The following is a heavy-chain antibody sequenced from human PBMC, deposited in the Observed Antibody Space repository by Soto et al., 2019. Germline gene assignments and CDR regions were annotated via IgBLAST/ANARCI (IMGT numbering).Heavy chain of an antibody. D-gene: IGHD5-12*01. CDR1: VFTFTNYE. CDR3: ARDPEKYSGSDLGIDY. Sequence: WGSLRLSCAASVFTFTNYEMNWVRQAPGKGLEWISYISSSGKTISYADSVKGRFTISRDNAKNSLYLQMNSLRAEDTAVYYCARDPEKYSGSDLGIDYWGQGTLVTVSS. J-gene: IGHJ4*02. CDR2: ISSSGKTI. V-gene: IGHV3-48*03.